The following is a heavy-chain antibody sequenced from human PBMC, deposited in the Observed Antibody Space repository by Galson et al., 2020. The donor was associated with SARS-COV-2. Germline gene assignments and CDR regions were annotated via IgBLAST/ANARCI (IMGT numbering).Heavy chain of an antibody. D-gene: IGHD3-3*01. CDR1: GFTVSSNY. CDR3: ARGKSFWSGYEYYYYYYGMDV. J-gene: IGHJ6*02. V-gene: IGHV3-53*01. CDR2: IYSGGST. Sequence: GGSLRLSCAASGFTVSSNYMSWVRQAPGKGLEWVSVIYSGGSTYYADSVKGRFTISRDNSKNTLYLQMNSLRAEDTAVYYCARGKSFWSGYEYYYYYYGMDVWGQGTTVTVSS.